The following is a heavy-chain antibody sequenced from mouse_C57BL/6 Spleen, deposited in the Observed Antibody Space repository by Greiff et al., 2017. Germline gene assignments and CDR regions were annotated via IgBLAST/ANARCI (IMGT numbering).Heavy chain of an antibody. D-gene: IGHD1-1*01. Sequence: VQLKQSGPELVKPGASVKISCKASGYSFTDYNMNWVKQSNGKSLEWIGVINPNYGTTSYNQKFKGKATLTVDQSSSTAYMQLNSLTSEDSAVYYCAMITTVGDWYFDVWGTGTTVTVSS. CDR2: INPNYGTT. V-gene: IGHV1-39*01. CDR3: AMITTVGDWYFDV. CDR1: GYSFTDYN. J-gene: IGHJ1*03.